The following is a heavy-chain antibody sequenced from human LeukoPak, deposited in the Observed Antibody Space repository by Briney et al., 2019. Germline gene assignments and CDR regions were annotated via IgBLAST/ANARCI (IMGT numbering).Heavy chain of an antibody. CDR3: ARAEGGSYLYYFDY. J-gene: IGHJ4*02. CDR2: IYHSGRT. V-gene: IGHV4-38-2*02. D-gene: IGHD1-26*01. Sequence: PSETLSLTCSVSGYSISSGYYWGWVRQPPGKGLEWIGTIYHSGRTYHSSSLKSRVTISVDTSKNQFSLNLRSVTAADTAVYYCARAEGGSYLYYFDYWGQGTLVTVSS. CDR1: GYSISSGYY.